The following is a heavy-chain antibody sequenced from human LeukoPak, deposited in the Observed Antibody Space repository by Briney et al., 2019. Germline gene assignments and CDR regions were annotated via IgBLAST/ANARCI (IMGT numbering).Heavy chain of an antibody. Sequence: GGSLRLSCAVSGFTFSNYAISWVRQAPGKGLEWVSSISGSGDTTYYADPVKGRFTISRDNSKNTLYLQMNSLRAEDTAVYYCARAQTPYDSSGYYYPPIDYWGQGTLVTVSS. CDR3: ARAQTPYDSSGYYYPPIDY. CDR1: GFTFSNYA. D-gene: IGHD3-22*01. J-gene: IGHJ4*02. V-gene: IGHV3-23*01. CDR2: ISGSGDTT.